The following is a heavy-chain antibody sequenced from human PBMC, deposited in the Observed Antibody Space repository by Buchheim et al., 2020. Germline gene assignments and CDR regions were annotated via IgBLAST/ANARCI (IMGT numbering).Heavy chain of an antibody. J-gene: IGHJ5*02. CDR1: GGSISSGDYY. Sequence: QVQLQESGPGLVKPSQTLSLTCTVSGGSISSGDYYWSWIRQPPGKGLEWIGYIYYSGSTYYNPSLKSRVTISVDTSKNQFSLKLSSVTAADTAVYYCARGIARYFDWLGLGEVSHNWFDPWGQGTL. CDR3: ARGIARYFDWLGLGEVSHNWFDP. V-gene: IGHV4-30-4*01. CDR2: IYYSGST. D-gene: IGHD3-9*01.